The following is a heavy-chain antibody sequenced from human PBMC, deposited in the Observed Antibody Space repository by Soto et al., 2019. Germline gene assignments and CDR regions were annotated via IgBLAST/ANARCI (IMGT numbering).Heavy chain of an antibody. CDR3: ARDSRITMVRGVIITSWLDY. D-gene: IGHD3-10*01. CDR1: GFTFSSYW. CDR2: IKQDGSEK. V-gene: IGHV3-7*01. J-gene: IGHJ4*02. Sequence: GGSLRLSCAASGFTFSSYWMSWVRQAPGKGLEWVANIKQDGSEKYYVDSVKGRFTISRDNAKNSLYLQMNSLRAEDTAVYYCARDSRITMVRGVIITSWLDYWGQGTLVTVSS.